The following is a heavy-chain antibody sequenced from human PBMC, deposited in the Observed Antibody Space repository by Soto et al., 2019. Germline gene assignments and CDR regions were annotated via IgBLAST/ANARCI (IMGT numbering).Heavy chain of an antibody. CDR3: AKGPRGQWLVRPPDY. D-gene: IGHD6-19*01. CDR2: ISYDGSNK. Sequence: QVQLVESGGGVVQPGRSLRLSCAASGFTFSSYDMHWVRQAPGKGLEWVAVISYDGSNKYYADSVKGRFTISRDNSKNTLYLQMNSLRAEDTAVYYCAKGPRGQWLVRPPDYWGQGTLVTVSS. CDR1: GFTFSSYD. V-gene: IGHV3-30*18. J-gene: IGHJ4*02.